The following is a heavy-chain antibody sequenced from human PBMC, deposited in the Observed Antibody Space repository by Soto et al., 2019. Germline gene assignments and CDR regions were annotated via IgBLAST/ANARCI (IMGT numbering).Heavy chain of an antibody. CDR2: IYHSGST. CDR3: ARGTTTVTTFDY. J-gene: IGHJ4*02. CDR1: GGSISSGGYS. V-gene: IGHV4-30-2*01. D-gene: IGHD4-17*01. Sequence: QLQLQESGSGLVKPSQTLSLTCAVSGGSISSGGYSWSWIRQPPGKGLECIGYIYHSGSTYYNPSLKSRVTISVDRSKNQLSLKLSSVPAADMAVYYCARGTTTVTTFDYWGQGTLVTVSP.